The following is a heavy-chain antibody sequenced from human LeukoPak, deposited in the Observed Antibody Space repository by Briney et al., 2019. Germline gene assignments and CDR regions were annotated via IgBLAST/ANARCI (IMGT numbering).Heavy chain of an antibody. CDR2: IIPIFGTA. CDR1: GGTFSSYA. J-gene: IGHJ6*03. Sequence: SVKVSCKASGGTFSSYAISWVRQAPGQGLEWMGGIIPIFGTANYAQKFQGRVTITTDESTSTAYMELSSLRSEDTAVYYCAGWDTAMVPPRYYYYYYNMDVWGKGTTVTVSS. V-gene: IGHV1-69*05. D-gene: IGHD5-18*01. CDR3: AGWDTAMVPPRYYYYYYNMDV.